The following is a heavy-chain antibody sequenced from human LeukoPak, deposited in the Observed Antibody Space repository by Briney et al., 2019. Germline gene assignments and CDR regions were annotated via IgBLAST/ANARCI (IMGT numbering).Heavy chain of an antibody. V-gene: IGHV3-21*01. CDR2: ISSSSSYI. CDR1: GFMFRNHE. CDR3: ARVAG. D-gene: IGHD1-1*01. Sequence: GGSLRLSCAASGFMFRNHEMNWVRQAPGKGLEWVSSISSSSSYIYYADSVKGRFTISRDNAKNSLYLQMNSLRAEDTAVYYCARVAGWGQGTLVTVSS. J-gene: IGHJ4*02.